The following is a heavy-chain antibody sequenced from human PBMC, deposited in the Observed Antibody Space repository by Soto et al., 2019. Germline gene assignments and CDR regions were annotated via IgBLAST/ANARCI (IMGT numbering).Heavy chain of an antibody. CDR2: INPSDGST. V-gene: IGHV1-46*01. CDR3: ARSPEMHSGYEKSGYYYYGMDV. Sequence: SVKVSCKASGYTFTSYYMHWVRQAPGQGLEWMGIINPSDGSTSYAQKFQGRVTMTRDTSASTAYMELSSLRSEDTAVYYCARSPEMHSGYEKSGYYYYGMDVWGQGTTVTVSS. J-gene: IGHJ6*02. D-gene: IGHD5-12*01. CDR1: GYTFTSYY.